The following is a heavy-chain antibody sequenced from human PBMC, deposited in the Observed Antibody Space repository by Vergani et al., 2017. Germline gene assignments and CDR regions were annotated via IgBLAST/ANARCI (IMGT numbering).Heavy chain of an antibody. CDR3: ARATCSGGSCYRGFEY. CDR2: IIPSLATT. J-gene: IGHJ4*02. D-gene: IGHD2-15*01. Sequence: QVQLVQSGSEVKKPGASVKVSCRASGYTFTNYALNWVRQAPGQGLEWMGSIIPSLATTIYAQKFQGRVTITADESTSTAYMELSSLKSEDTAVFYCARATCSGGSCYRGFEYWGQGSLITVSS. CDR1: GYTFTNYA. V-gene: IGHV1-69*11.